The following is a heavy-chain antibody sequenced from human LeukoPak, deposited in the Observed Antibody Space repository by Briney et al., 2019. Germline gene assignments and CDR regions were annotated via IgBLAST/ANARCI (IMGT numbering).Heavy chain of an antibody. V-gene: IGHV5-51*01. J-gene: IGHJ4*02. Sequence: GESLQISCKGSGYSFTSYYIGWVRQMPGKGLEWMGIIYPGDSDTRYSPSFQGQVTISADKSISTAYLQWSSLKPSDSAMYYCARSFDCSGTSCYAGIDYWGQGTLVTVSS. D-gene: IGHD2-2*01. CDR1: GYSFTSYY. CDR3: ARSFDCSGTSCYAGIDY. CDR2: IYPGDSDT.